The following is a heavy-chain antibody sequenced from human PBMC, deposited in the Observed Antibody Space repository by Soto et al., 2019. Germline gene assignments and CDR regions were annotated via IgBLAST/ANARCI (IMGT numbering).Heavy chain of an antibody. CDR3: AREIYDSSGYTYYYYGMDV. CDR1: GGTFSSYA. CDR2: IIPIFGTA. J-gene: IGHJ6*02. V-gene: IGHV1-69*13. Sequence: SVKVSCKASGGTFSSYAISWVRQAPGQGLEWMGGIIPIFGTANYAQKFQGRVTITADESTSTAYMELSSLRSEDTTVYYCAREIYDSSGYTYYYYGMDVWGQGTTVTVSS. D-gene: IGHD3-22*01.